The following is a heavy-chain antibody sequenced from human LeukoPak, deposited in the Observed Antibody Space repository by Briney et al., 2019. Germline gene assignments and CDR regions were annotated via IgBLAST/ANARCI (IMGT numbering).Heavy chain of an antibody. CDR2: IIPIFGTA. J-gene: IGHJ4*02. D-gene: IGHD6-19*01. V-gene: IGHV1-69*05. CDR3: GTRGIAVAGTVC. Sequence: SVKVSCKASGGTFSSYAISWVRQAPGQGLEWMGRIIPIFGTANYAQKFQGRVTITTDESTSTAYMELSSLRSEDTAVYYCGTRGIAVAGTVCWGQGTLVTVSS. CDR1: GGTFSSYA.